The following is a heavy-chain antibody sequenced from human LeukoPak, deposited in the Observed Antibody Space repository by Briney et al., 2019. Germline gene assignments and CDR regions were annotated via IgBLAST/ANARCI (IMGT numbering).Heavy chain of an antibody. CDR1: GFTFSSYW. Sequence: GGSLRLSRAASGFTFSSYWMSWVRQAPGKGLEWVANIKQDGSEKYYVDSVKGRFTISRDNAKNSLYLQMNSLRAEDTAVYYCARDAGPYGSGSYSRYWGQGTLVTVSS. D-gene: IGHD3-10*01. CDR3: ARDAGPYGSGSYSRY. V-gene: IGHV3-7*01. J-gene: IGHJ4*02. CDR2: IKQDGSEK.